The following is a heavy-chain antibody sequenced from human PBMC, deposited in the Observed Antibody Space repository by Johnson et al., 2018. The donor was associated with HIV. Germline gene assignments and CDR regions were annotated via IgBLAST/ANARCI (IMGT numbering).Heavy chain of an antibody. Sequence: QVQLVESGGGVVQPGGSLRLSCAASGFTFGSYGMHWVRQAPGKGLEWVAVIWYDGSNKNYSDSVKGRFTISRDNSKNTLYLQMNSLRDEDTALYYCAKDRSGGALGAFDIWGHGTMVTVSS. CDR3: AKDRSGGALGAFDI. CDR1: GFTFGSYG. J-gene: IGHJ3*02. D-gene: IGHD2-15*01. V-gene: IGHV3-30*02. CDR2: IWYDGSNK.